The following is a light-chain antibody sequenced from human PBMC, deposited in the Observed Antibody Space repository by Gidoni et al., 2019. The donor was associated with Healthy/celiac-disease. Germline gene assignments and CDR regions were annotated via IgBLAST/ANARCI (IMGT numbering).Light chain of an antibody. Sequence: QSVLTQPPSVSGAPGQRVAIAGTGSSSNIGAGYDVHWYQQLPGTAPKRLIYGNSNRPSGVPDRFSGSKSGTSASLAITGLQAEDEADYYCQSYDSSLSGSEVVFGGGTKLTVL. J-gene: IGLJ2*01. V-gene: IGLV1-40*01. CDR3: QSYDSSLSGSEVV. CDR1: SSNIGAGYD. CDR2: GNS.